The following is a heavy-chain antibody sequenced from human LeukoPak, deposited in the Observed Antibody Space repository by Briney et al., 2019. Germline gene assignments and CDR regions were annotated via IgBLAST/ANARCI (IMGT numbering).Heavy chain of an antibody. V-gene: IGHV3-23*01. CDR1: GFTFSSYA. CDR2: ISGSGGYT. D-gene: IGHD5-12*01. Sequence: GGSLRLSCAASGFTFSSYAISWVRQAPGKGLEWVSAISGSGGYTYYADSVKGRFTISRDNSKNTLYLQMNSLRAEDTAVYYCAKNWGATIYYAFDIWAKGQWSPSLQ. CDR3: AKNWGATIYYAFDI. J-gene: IGHJ3*02.